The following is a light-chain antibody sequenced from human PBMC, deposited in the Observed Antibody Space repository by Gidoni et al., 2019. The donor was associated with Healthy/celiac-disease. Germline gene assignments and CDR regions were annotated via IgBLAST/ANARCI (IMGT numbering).Light chain of an antibody. Sequence: IVMTQSPLFLPVTPGEPASLSCRSSQRLLHSNGYNYLDWYLQKPGQSPQLLIYLGSNRASGVPDRFSGRGSGTDFTLKISRVEAEDVGVYYCMQALQTPFTFXPXTKVDIK. CDR3: MQALQTPFT. CDR2: LGS. CDR1: QRLLHSNGYNY. J-gene: IGKJ3*01. V-gene: IGKV2-28*01.